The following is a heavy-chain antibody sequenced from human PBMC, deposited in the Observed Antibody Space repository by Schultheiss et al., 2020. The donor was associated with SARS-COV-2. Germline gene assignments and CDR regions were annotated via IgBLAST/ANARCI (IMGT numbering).Heavy chain of an antibody. CDR3: ARVRGGGDFDY. V-gene: IGHV3-23*01. D-gene: IGHD2-15*01. Sequence: GGSLRLSCAVSGFTLLGYALSWVRQAPGKGLEWVSGISGSGGSTYYADSVKGRFTISRDNAQNSLYLQMNSLRDEDTAVYYCARVRGGGDFDYWGQGTLVTVSS. CDR1: GFTLLGYA. J-gene: IGHJ4*02. CDR2: ISGSGGST.